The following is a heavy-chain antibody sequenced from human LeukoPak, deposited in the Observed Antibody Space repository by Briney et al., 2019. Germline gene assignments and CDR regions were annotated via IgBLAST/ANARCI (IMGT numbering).Heavy chain of an antibody. J-gene: IGHJ4*02. Sequence: PGGSLRLSCAASGFTFSSYSMNWVRQAPGKGLEWVSSISSSSSYIYYADSVKGRFTISRDNAKNSLYLQMNSLRAEDTAVYYCARGGSGWYYFDYWGQGTLVTVSS. CDR1: GFTFSSYS. CDR2: ISSSSSYI. D-gene: IGHD6-19*01. CDR3: ARGGSGWYYFDY. V-gene: IGHV3-21*01.